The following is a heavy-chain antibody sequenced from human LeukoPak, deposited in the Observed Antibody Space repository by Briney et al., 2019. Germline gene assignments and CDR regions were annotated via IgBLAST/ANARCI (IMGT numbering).Heavy chain of an antibody. CDR2: INHSGST. Sequence: PSETLSLTCAVYGGSFSGYYWSWVRQPPGKGLEWIGEINHSGSTNYNPSLKSRVTISVDTSKNQFSLKLSSVTAADTAVYYCARGGNGFDPWGQGTLVTVSS. D-gene: IGHD2-8*01. CDR1: GGSFSGYY. V-gene: IGHV4-34*01. CDR3: ARGGNGFDP. J-gene: IGHJ5*02.